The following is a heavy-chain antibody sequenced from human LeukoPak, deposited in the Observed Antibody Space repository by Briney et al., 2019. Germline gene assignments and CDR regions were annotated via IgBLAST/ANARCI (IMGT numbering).Heavy chain of an antibody. V-gene: IGHV4-39*01. CDR2: IYYSGST. Sequence: SETLSLTSTVSGGSISSSSYYWGWIRQPPGKGLEWIGSIYYSGSTHYNPSLKSRVTISVDTSKNQFSLKLSSVTAADTAVYYCARGWLVLVDYWGQGTLVTVSS. CDR3: ARGWLVLVDY. CDR1: GGSISSSSYY. J-gene: IGHJ4*02. D-gene: IGHD6-19*01.